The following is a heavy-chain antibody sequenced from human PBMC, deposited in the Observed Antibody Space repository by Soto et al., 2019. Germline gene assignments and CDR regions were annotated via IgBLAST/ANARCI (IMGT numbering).Heavy chain of an antibody. V-gene: IGHV4-39*01. Sequence: SETLSLTCTVSGGSISSSSYYWGWIRQPPGKGLEWIGSIYYSGSTYYNPSLKSRVTISVDTSKNQFSLKLSSVTAADTAVYYCARRDGGIAVAGKGGFDYWGQGTLVTVSS. CDR1: GGSISSSSYY. J-gene: IGHJ4*02. D-gene: IGHD6-19*01. CDR2: IYYSGST. CDR3: ARRDGGIAVAGKGGFDY.